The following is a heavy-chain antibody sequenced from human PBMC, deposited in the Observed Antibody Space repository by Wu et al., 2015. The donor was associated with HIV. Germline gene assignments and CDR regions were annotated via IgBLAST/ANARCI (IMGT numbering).Heavy chain of an antibody. V-gene: IGHV1-18*01. CDR1: GYVFTDFG. Sequence: VQLVQSGGEVKKPGASVRVACKSSGYVFTDFGIHWVRQAPGEGLEWMGWISAQNGNTKYSQKFQDRVMMTTETSSSTAYMELKSLRSDDSAVYFCARGHYFDTSSSPMYWGPGTRVIVSS. D-gene: IGHD3-9*01. CDR3: ARGHYFDTSSSPMY. J-gene: IGHJ4*02. CDR2: ISAQNGNT.